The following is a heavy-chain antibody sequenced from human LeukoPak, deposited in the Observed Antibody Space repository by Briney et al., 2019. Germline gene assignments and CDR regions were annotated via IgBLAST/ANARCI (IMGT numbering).Heavy chain of an antibody. D-gene: IGHD6-13*01. CDR2: IKSKTDGGTT. V-gene: IGHV3-15*01. Sequence: PGESLRLSCAASGFTFSNAWMSWVRQAPGKGLEWVGRIKSKTDGGTTDYAAPVKGRFTISRDDSKNTLYLQMNSLKTEDTAVYYCTTEAAAVGTIPWGQGTLVTVSS. CDR3: TTEAAAVGTIP. J-gene: IGHJ5*02. CDR1: GFTFSNAW.